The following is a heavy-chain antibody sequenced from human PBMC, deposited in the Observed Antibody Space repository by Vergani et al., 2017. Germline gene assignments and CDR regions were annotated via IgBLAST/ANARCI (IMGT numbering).Heavy chain of an antibody. J-gene: IGHJ6*03. CDR2: IYHSGST. V-gene: IGHV4-30-4*08. Sequence: QVQLQESGPGLVKPSQTLSLTCTVSGGSISSGDYYWSWIRQPPGKGLEWIGEIYHSGSTNYNPSLKSRVTISVDTSKNQFSLKLSSVTAADTAVYCCARGRGYCSSTSCYMRYYYYYMDVWGKGTTVTVSS. CDR1: GGSISSGDYY. D-gene: IGHD2-2*01. CDR3: ARGRGYCSSTSCYMRYYYYYMDV.